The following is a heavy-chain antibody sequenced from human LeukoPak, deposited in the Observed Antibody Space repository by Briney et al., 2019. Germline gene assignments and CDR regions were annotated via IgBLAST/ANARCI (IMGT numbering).Heavy chain of an antibody. J-gene: IGHJ5*02. Sequence: GGSLRLSCAASGFTFSNYRMNWVRQAPGKGLEWVASIKEDGSDKNYVDSVEGRFTISRDNAKNSLHLQMNSLRVEDTAVYYCARWFGELYGWFDPWGQGTLVTVSS. V-gene: IGHV3-7*03. CDR2: IKEDGSDK. D-gene: IGHD3-10*01. CDR3: ARWFGELYGWFDP. CDR1: GFTFSNYR.